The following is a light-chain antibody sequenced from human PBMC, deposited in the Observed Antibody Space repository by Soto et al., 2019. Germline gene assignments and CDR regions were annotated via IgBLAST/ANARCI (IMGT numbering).Light chain of an antibody. CDR2: EDM. V-gene: IGLV2-23*02. CDR3: CSYAGINTFVV. CDR1: SSDVGNYKL. J-gene: IGLJ2*01. Sequence: QSALTQPASVSGSPGQSIAISCTGTSSDVGNYKLVSWYQHHPGEARKLMIYEDMKRPSGVSNRFSGSKSGNTASLTISGLQAEDEADYYCCSYAGINTFVVCGGGTKLTVL.